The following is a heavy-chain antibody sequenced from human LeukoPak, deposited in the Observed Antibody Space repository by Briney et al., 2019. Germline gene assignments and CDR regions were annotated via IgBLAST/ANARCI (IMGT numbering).Heavy chain of an antibody. Sequence: GGSLRLSCAASGFTFSSYWMHWVRQAPGKGLVWVSRINSDGSSTSYADSVKGRFTISRDNAKNTLYLQMNSLRAEEAAVYYCARVAFKRGGFDYWGQGTLVTVSS. CDR3: ARVAFKRGGFDY. V-gene: IGHV3-74*01. J-gene: IGHJ4*02. CDR2: INSDGSST. CDR1: GFTFSSYW. D-gene: IGHD2-15*01.